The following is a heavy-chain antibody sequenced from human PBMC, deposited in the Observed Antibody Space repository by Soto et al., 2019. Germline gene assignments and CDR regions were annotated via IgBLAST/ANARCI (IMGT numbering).Heavy chain of an antibody. J-gene: IGHJ4*02. V-gene: IGHV5-51*01. CDR1: GYSFTRYW. CDR3: ARLVHGRPANCTFDY. Sequence: GESLKISCKGSGYSFTRYWIVLVRQMPGKGLEWMGIIYPDDSDTSYKPSFQREVNISADKSISTAYLQSISLKASNTAMYHCARLVHGRPANCTFDYWGQGTLVTVSS. D-gene: IGHD2-21*01. CDR2: IYPDDSDT.